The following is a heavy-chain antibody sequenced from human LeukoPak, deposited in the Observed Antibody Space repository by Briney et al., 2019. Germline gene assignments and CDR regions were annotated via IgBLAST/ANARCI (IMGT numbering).Heavy chain of an antibody. Sequence: VKVSCKASGGTFCSYAISWVRQAPGQGLEWMGRIIPIFGTANYAQKFQGRVTITTDESTSTAYMELSSLRSEDTAVYYCARDPSPYGSGSYHFDYWGQGTLVTVSS. CDR1: GGTFCSYA. CDR2: IIPIFGTA. J-gene: IGHJ4*02. D-gene: IGHD3-10*01. CDR3: ARDPSPYGSGSYHFDY. V-gene: IGHV1-69*05.